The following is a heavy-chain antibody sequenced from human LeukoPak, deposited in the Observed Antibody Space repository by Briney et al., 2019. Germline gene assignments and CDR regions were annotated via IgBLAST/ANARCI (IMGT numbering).Heavy chain of an antibody. J-gene: IGHJ3*02. D-gene: IGHD3-22*01. V-gene: IGHV4-59*08. CDR1: GGSISSYY. Sequence: SETLSLTCTVSGGSISSYYWSWIRQPPGKGLEWIGYIYYSGSTNYNPSLKSRVTISVDTSKNQFSLKLSSVTAADTAVYYCASTLSYYDSSGYPRDDAFDIWGQGTMVTVSS. CDR2: IYYSGST. CDR3: ASTLSYYDSSGYPRDDAFDI.